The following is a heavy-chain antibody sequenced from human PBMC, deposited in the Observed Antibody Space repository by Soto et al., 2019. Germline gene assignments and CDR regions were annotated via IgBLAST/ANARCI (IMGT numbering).Heavy chain of an antibody. D-gene: IGHD6-19*01. CDR3: EGGQYSSGGGYCDY. V-gene: IGHV3-48*03. J-gene: IGHJ4*02. CDR1: GFTFSSYE. CDR2: ISSSGSTI. Sequence: EVQLVESGGGLVQPGGSLRLSCAASGFTFSSYEMNWVRQAPGKGLEWVSYISSSGSTIYYADSVKGRFTIYRDNAKKYLYLKMNSPGAEDTADYYCEGGQYSSGGGYCDYWGQETLVTVSS.